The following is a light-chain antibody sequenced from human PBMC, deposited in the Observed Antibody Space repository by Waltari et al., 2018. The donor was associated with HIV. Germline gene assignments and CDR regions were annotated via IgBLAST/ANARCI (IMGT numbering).Light chain of an antibody. J-gene: IGLJ2*01. V-gene: IGLV1-44*01. CDR2: SNN. CDR3: AAWDDSLNGPDVV. CDR1: SSNIGRNT. Sequence: QSVLTQPPSASGTPGQRVTISCSGSSSNIGRNTVNWYQQLPGTAPKLLIYSNNQRPSGVPDRFSGSKSGTSASLAISGLQSEDEADYYCAAWDDSLNGPDVVFGGGTKLTVL.